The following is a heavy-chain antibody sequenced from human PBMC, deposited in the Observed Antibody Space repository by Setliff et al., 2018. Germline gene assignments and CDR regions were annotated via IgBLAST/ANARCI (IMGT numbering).Heavy chain of an antibody. J-gene: IGHJ4*02. V-gene: IGHV3-7*01. D-gene: IGHD4-17*01. Sequence: PGGSLRLSCAASGFTFSNSYMHWVCQAPEKGLEWVADIKCNGSEKYYLDSVRGRFTISRDNAENSLTLQMNSLRVEDTAVYYCSRDLQGSGDYVVDYWGQGTLVTVSS. CDR3: SRDLQGSGDYVVDY. CDR1: GFTFSNSY. CDR2: IKCNGSEK.